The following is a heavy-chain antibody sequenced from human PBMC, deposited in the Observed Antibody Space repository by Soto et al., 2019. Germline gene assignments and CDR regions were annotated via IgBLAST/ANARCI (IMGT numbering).Heavy chain of an antibody. V-gene: IGHV3-74*01. J-gene: IGHJ4*02. D-gene: IGHD6-19*01. Sequence: GSLVHPCVPFGFSLVSSSLREGRPTPGAGLGGVARINSDGSSTSYADSVKGRFTITRDNAKNTLYLQMNSLRAEETAVYYCAVAMAGPTAMGNWXQGT. CDR2: INSDGSST. CDR3: AVAMAGPTAMGN. CDR1: GFSLVSSS.